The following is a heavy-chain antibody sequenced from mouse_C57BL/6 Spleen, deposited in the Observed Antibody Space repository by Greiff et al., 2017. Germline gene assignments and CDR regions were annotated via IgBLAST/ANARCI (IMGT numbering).Heavy chain of an antibody. J-gene: IGHJ1*03. D-gene: IGHD1-1*01. V-gene: IGHV5-17*01. CDR1: GFTFSDYG. CDR2: ISSGSSTI. Sequence: EVQGVESGGGLVKPGGSLKLSCAASGFTFSDYGMHWVRQAPEKGLEWVAYISSGSSTIYYADTVKGRFTISRDNAKNTLFLQMTSLRSEDTAMYYCARRYYYGSSSWYFDVWGTGTTVTVSS. CDR3: ARRYYYGSSSWYFDV.